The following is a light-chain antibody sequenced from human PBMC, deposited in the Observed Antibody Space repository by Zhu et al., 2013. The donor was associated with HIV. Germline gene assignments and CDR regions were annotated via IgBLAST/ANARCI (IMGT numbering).Light chain of an antibody. CDR2: GAS. Sequence: AIRMTQSPSSLSASTGDRVTITCRASQDISSFLAWYQQKSGKAPRLLISGASTVQSGVPSRFSGSGSGTDFTLTISCLQSEDFATYYCQKYNSAPLTFGGGTKVEIK. V-gene: IGKV1-8*01. J-gene: IGKJ4*01. CDR1: QDISSF. CDR3: QKYNSAPLT.